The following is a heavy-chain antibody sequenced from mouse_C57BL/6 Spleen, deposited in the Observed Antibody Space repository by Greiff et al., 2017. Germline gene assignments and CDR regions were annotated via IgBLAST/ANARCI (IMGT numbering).Heavy chain of an antibody. D-gene: IGHD2-3*01. V-gene: IGHV1-7*01. Sequence: QVQLQQSGAELAKPGASVKLSCKASGYTFTSYWMHWVKQRPGQGLEWIGYVNPSSGYTKYNQKFEDKATLTADKSSSTAYMQLGILTYEDSAVAYCAVYNGPFAYWGQGTLVTVSA. J-gene: IGHJ3*01. CDR1: GYTFTSYW. CDR3: AVYNGPFAY. CDR2: VNPSSGYT.